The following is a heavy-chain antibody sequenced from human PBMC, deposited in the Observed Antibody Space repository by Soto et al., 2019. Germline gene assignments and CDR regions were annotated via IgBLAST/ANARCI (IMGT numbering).Heavy chain of an antibody. CDR3: ARQYGDHFDY. CDR1: GGSISSYY. Sequence: SETLSLTCAVSGGSISSYYWSWIRQPPGKGLEWIGYIYYSGSTNYNPSLKSRVTISVDTSKNQFSLKLSSVTAADTAVYYCARQYGDHFDYWGQGTLVTVS. D-gene: IGHD4-17*01. CDR2: IYYSGST. J-gene: IGHJ4*02. V-gene: IGHV4-59*01.